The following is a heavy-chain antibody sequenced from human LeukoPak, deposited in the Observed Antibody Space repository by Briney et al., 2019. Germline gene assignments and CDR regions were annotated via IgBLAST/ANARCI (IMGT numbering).Heavy chain of an antibody. CDR2: INTNTGNQ. CDR1: GYTFTTYS. J-gene: IGHJ4*02. CDR3: ARDSDYSDPNFDY. V-gene: IGHV7-4-1*02. Sequence: ASVTVSCKTSGYTFTTYSMNWVRQAPGQGLEWMGWINTNTGNQTFAQGFAGRFVFSLDISVSTAYLQISNLKTEDTAVYYCARDSDYSDPNFDYWGQGTLVTVSS. D-gene: IGHD4-11*01.